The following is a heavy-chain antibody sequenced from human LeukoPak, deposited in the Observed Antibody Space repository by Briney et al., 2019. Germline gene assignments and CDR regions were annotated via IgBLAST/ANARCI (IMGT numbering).Heavy chain of an antibody. Sequence: GGPLRLSCSASGFTFSRYAMHWVGQPPGKGLEYVSSISSNGGSTYYADSVKGRFTISRDNSKNTLYLQMSSLRAEDTAVYYCVKALSGWYPSKLFYFWGQGTLVTVSS. D-gene: IGHD6-19*01. J-gene: IGHJ4*02. CDR2: ISSNGGST. V-gene: IGHV3-64D*09. CDR1: GFTFSRYA. CDR3: VKALSGWYPSKLFYF.